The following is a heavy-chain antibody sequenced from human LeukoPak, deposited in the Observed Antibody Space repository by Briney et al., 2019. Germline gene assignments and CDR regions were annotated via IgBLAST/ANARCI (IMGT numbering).Heavy chain of an antibody. D-gene: IGHD3-3*01. CDR3: ARAGGVYDFWSGSRPKNWFEP. V-gene: IGHV4-34*01. CDR2: INHSGST. J-gene: IGHJ5*02. CDR1: GGSFSGYY. Sequence: SETLSLTCAVYGGSFSGYYWSWIRQSPGKGLEWIGEINHSGSTNYNPSLKSRVTISVDTSKNQFSLKLSSVTAADTAVYYCARAGGVYDFWSGSRPKNWFEPWGQGTLVTVSS.